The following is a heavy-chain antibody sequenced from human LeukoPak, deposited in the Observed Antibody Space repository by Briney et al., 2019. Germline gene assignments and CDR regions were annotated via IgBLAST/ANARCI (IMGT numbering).Heavy chain of an antibody. CDR3: ARGFVVVPAANGY. CDR2: ISSSSTI. J-gene: IGHJ4*02. CDR1: GFTFSSYS. D-gene: IGHD2-2*01. V-gene: IGHV3-48*01. Sequence: GGSLRPSCAASGFTFSSYSMNWVRQAPGKGLEWVSYISSSSTIYYADSAKGRFTISRDNAKNSLYLQMNSLRAEDTAVYYCARGFVVVPAANGYWGQGTLVTVSS.